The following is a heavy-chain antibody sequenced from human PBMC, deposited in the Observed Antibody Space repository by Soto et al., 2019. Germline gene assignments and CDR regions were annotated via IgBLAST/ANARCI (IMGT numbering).Heavy chain of an antibody. D-gene: IGHD3-3*01. Sequence: SQTLSLTCAISGDSVSSNSAAWNWIRQSPSRGLEWLGRTYYRSKWYNDYAVSVKSRITINPDTSKNQFSLQLNSVTPEDTAVYYCARVQLRFLEWLSDYYFDYWGQGTLVTVSS. V-gene: IGHV6-1*01. CDR3: ARVQLRFLEWLSDYYFDY. J-gene: IGHJ4*02. CDR1: GDSVSSNSAA. CDR2: TYYRSKWYN.